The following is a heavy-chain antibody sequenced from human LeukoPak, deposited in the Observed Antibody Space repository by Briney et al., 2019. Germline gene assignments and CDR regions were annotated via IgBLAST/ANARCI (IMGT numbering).Heavy chain of an antibody. Sequence: GGSLRLSCAASGFTFSRYAMHWVRQAPGKGLEYVSAISSNGGSTYYANSVKGRFTISRDNSKNTLYLQMGSLRAEDMAVYYCAREGLYGSGRHDAFDIWGQGTMVTVSS. CDR2: ISSNGGST. V-gene: IGHV3-64*01. CDR3: AREGLYGSGRHDAFDI. D-gene: IGHD3-10*01. J-gene: IGHJ3*02. CDR1: GFTFSRYA.